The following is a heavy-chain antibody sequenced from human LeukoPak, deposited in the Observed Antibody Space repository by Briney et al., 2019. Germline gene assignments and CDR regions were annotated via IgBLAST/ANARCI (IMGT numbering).Heavy chain of an antibody. D-gene: IGHD3-3*01. CDR1: GGSISSSSYY. Sequence: PSETLSLTCTVSGGSISSSSYYWGWIRQAPGKGLEWVAFIRYDGSNKYYADSVKGRFTISRDNSKNTLYLQMNSLRAEDTAVYYCAKDGLTIFGVVTRDAFDIWGQGTMVTVSS. CDR3: AKDGLTIFGVVTRDAFDI. CDR2: IRYDGSNK. J-gene: IGHJ3*02. V-gene: IGHV3-30*02.